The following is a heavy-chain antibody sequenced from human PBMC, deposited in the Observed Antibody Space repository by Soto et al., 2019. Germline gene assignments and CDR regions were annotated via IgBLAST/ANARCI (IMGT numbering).Heavy chain of an antibody. D-gene: IGHD2-2*01. CDR1: GFTFPTYW. CDR3: AKDQALVPAATPFDY. CDR2: IKYDGSLM. Sequence: PGGSLRLSCAASGFTFPTYWMTWVRQAPGKGLEWVANIKYDGSLMYYVDSVKGRFTISRDNAKNSLYLQMNSLRAEDTAVYYCAKDQALVPAATPFDYWGQGTLVTVSS. V-gene: IGHV3-7*01. J-gene: IGHJ4*02.